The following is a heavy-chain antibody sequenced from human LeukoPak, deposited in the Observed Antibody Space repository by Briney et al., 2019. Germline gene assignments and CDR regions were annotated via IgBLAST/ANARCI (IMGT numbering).Heavy chain of an antibody. Sequence: TSETLSLTCTVSGGSISSGSYYWSWIRQPAGKGLEWIGRFSTSGSTNYNPSLKSRVTISVDTSKNQFSLKVTSVTAADTAVYYCAREGGYSYGDAPLHFDYWGQGTLVTVSS. V-gene: IGHV4-61*02. J-gene: IGHJ4*02. CDR2: FSTSGST. CDR3: AREGGYSYGDAPLHFDY. CDR1: GGSISSGSYY. D-gene: IGHD5-18*01.